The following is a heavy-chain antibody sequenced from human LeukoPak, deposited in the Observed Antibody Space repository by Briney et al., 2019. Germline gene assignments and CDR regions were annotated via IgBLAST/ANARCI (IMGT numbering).Heavy chain of an antibody. Sequence: SETLSLTCTVSSGSISTSNYYWGWVRQPPGKALEWIGNIFYSGSTYYSPSLKSRVTISLDTSRNQFSLKLNSVTAADTAVYYCAREAVAVAFDYWGQGTLVTVSS. CDR2: IFYSGST. J-gene: IGHJ4*02. V-gene: IGHV4-39*07. CDR3: AREAVAVAFDY. D-gene: IGHD6-19*01. CDR1: SGSISTSNYY.